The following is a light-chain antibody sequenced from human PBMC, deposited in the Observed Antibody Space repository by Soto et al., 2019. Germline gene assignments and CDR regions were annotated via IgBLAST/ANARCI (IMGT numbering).Light chain of an antibody. CDR3: QQYGSSPFT. V-gene: IGKV3-20*01. CDR1: QSVSSSY. Sequence: EIVLTQSPGTLSLSPGEGATLSCRASQSVSSSYLAWFLQKPGQDPRRLIYGASSRATGIPDRFSGSGSGTDFTLTISRLEPEDFALYYCQQYGSSPFTFGPGTKVDIK. CDR2: GAS. J-gene: IGKJ3*01.